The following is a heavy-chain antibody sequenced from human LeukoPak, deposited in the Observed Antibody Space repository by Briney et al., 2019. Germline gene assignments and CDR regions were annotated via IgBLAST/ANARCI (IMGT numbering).Heavy chain of an antibody. CDR1: EYTFASYD. D-gene: IGHD6-13*01. J-gene: IGHJ4*02. Sequence: GASVKVSCKASEYTFASYDIYWVRQAPGQGLEWMGWINPNSGGTNYAQKFQGWVTMTRDTSISTAYMELSRLRSDDTAVYYCARAHTRYSSSWYYFDYWGQGTLVTVSS. CDR2: INPNSGGT. CDR3: ARAHTRYSSSWYYFDY. V-gene: IGHV1-2*04.